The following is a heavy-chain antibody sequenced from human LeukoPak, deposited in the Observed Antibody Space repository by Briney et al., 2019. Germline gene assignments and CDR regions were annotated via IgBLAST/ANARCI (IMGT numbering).Heavy chain of an antibody. Sequence: GRSLRLSCAASGFTFSSFGMHWVRQAPGKGLEWVAVIWYDGSNKYYADSVKGRFTISRDNSKNTLYLQMNSLRAEDTAVYYCARAPKYQLMDVWGQGTTVTVSS. CDR2: IWYDGSNK. D-gene: IGHD2-2*01. J-gene: IGHJ6*02. CDR1: GFTFSSFG. CDR3: ARAPKYQLMDV. V-gene: IGHV3-33*01.